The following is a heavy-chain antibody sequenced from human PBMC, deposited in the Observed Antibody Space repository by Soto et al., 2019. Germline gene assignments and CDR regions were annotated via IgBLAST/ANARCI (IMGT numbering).Heavy chain of an antibody. Sequence: QVQLVQSGAEVKKPGASVKVSCKASGYTFTNYYIHWVRQAPGQGLEWMGIINPTSGSTNYAQKFHGRVTLTYDTSTTTVYMELSGLISEDTAVLYCARDLGAGDHWGQGTLVTVSS. D-gene: IGHD6-13*01. CDR1: GYTFTNYY. J-gene: IGHJ4*02. CDR3: ARDLGAGDH. V-gene: IGHV1-46*01. CDR2: INPTSGST.